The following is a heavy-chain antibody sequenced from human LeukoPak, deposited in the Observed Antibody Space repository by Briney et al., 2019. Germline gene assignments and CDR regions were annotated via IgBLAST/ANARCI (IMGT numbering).Heavy chain of an antibody. J-gene: IGHJ5*02. Sequence: ASVKVPCKASGYTFTRYAMLWVRQAPAQRLEWMGWINAGNGNTKYSQEFQGRVTITRDTSASTGYMELSSLRSEDTAVYYCARVTYGGNSGAKFDPWGQGTLVTVSS. V-gene: IGHV1-3*01. D-gene: IGHD4-23*01. CDR3: ARVTYGGNSGAKFDP. CDR2: INAGNGNT. CDR1: GYTFTRYA.